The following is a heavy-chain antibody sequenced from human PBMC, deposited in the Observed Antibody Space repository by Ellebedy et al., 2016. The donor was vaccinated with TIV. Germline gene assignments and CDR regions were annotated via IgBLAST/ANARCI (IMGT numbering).Heavy chain of an antibody. CDR2: INHSGST. Sequence: SETLSLTXAVYGGSFSGYYWSWIRQPPGKGLEWIGEINHSGSTNYNPSLKSRVTISVDTSKNQFSLKLSSVTAADTAVYYCAREWVAVAGPSTDYWGQGTLVTVSS. D-gene: IGHD6-19*01. V-gene: IGHV4-34*01. CDR1: GGSFSGYY. CDR3: AREWVAVAGPSTDY. J-gene: IGHJ4*02.